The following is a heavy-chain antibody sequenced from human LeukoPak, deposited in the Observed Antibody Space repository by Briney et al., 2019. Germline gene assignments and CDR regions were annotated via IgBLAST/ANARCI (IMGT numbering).Heavy chain of an antibody. CDR3: AKGRKQLVPDYYYYMDV. J-gene: IGHJ6*03. CDR1: GFPFSNYG. Sequence: GRSLRLSCAASGFPFSNYGKHWVRQAPGKGLEWVAVVSNDGRVQYYADSVKGRFTISRDNSKNTLYLQMNSLRAEDTAVYYCAKGRKQLVPDYYYYMDVWGKGTTVTVSS. D-gene: IGHD6-6*01. CDR2: VSNDGRVQ. V-gene: IGHV3-30*18.